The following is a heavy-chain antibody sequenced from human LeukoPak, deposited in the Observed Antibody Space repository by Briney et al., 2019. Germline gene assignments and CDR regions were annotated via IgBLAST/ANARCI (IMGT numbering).Heavy chain of an antibody. J-gene: IGHJ3*02. CDR3: ARRMDIVVVPAAYDAFDI. V-gene: IGHV4-30-4*01. CDR2: IFYSGST. CDR1: GGFISTGDYY. D-gene: IGHD2-2*03. Sequence: SETLSLTCTVSGGFISTGDYYWSWIRQPPGKGLEWIGYIFYSGSTYYNPSLKSRSTISVETSKNQFSLKLSSVTATDTAVYYCARRMDIVVVPAAYDAFDIWGQGTMVTVSS.